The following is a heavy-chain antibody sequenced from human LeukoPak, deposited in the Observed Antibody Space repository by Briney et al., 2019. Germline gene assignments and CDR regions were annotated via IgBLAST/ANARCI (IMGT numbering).Heavy chain of an antibody. CDR1: GFTFTTYA. D-gene: IGHD1-26*01. CDR2: IQYDGNTK. Sequence: GGSLRLSCVASGFTFTTYAMHWVRQAPGKGLEWVAFIQYDGNTKYYVDSVKGRFTISRDTSKNTVFLQMSSLRADDTAVYYCAKRGGTYSYFYYMDVLGKGTTVTVSS. V-gene: IGHV3-30*02. J-gene: IGHJ6*03. CDR3: AKRGGTYSYFYYMDV.